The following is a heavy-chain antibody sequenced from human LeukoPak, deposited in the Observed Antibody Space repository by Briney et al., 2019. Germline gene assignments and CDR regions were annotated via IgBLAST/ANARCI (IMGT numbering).Heavy chain of an antibody. CDR2: VYHTGST. V-gene: IGHV4-59*01. CDR3: ARNLIPEQLVMNF. CDR1: GGSISNYY. D-gene: IGHD6-13*01. J-gene: IGHJ4*02. Sequence: SETLSLTCTVSGGSISNYYWNWIRQPPGKGLEWIGYVYHTGSTNYNPSLKTRVTMSVDTSKNQFSLNLKSVTPDDTAVYYCARNLIPEQLVMNFWGQGTLVTVSS.